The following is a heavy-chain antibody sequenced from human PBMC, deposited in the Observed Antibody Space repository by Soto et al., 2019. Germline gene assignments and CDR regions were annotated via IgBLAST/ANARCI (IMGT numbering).Heavy chain of an antibody. CDR1: GGSFSGYY. CDR3: AREDVEMATIYAY. V-gene: IGHV4-34*01. D-gene: IGHD5-12*01. J-gene: IGHJ4*02. Sequence: PSEILSLTCAVYGGSFSGYYWSWIRQPPGKGLEWIGEINHSGSTNYNPSLKSRVTISVDTSKNQFSLKLSSVTAADTAVYYCAREDVEMATIYAYWGQRTLVTVSS. CDR2: INHSGST.